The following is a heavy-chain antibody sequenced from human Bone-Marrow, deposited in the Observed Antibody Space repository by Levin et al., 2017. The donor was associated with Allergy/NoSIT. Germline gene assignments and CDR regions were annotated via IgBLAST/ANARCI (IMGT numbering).Heavy chain of an antibody. V-gene: IGHV1-8*01. CDR3: ARGQGQHVLLWFGEFGY. J-gene: IGHJ4*02. CDR1: GYTFTSYD. D-gene: IGHD3-10*01. CDR2: MNPNSGNT. Sequence: GESLKISCKASGYTFTSYDINWVRQATGQGLEWMGWMNPNSGNTGYAQKFQGRVTMTRNTSISTAYMELSSLRSEDTAVYYCARGQGQHVLLWFGEFGYWGQGTLVTVSS.